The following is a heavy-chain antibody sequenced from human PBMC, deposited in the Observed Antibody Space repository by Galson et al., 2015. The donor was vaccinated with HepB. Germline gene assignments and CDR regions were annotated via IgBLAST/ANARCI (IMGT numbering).Heavy chain of an antibody. Sequence: SVKVSCKASGYTFSTYYMHWVRQAPGQGLEWMGIINPTGGSTNYAQKFQGRVAMTRDTSTNTVYMELSSLRSEDTAMYYCARDQASKPVWLALFDYWGQGTLVTVSS. CDR1: GYTFSTYY. J-gene: IGHJ4*02. D-gene: IGHD2-21*01. CDR2: INPTGGST. CDR3: ARDQASKPVWLALFDY. V-gene: IGHV1-46*01.